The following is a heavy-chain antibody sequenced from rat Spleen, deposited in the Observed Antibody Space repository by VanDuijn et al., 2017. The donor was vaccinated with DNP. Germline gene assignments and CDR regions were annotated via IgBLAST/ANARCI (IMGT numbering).Heavy chain of an antibody. Sequence: QVQLIESGPGLVQPSQTLSLTCIVSGFSLTSNAVGWVRQPLGKGLLWMGTIWAGGSTNYNSAVQSRLSISRDTSKSQVFLKMNSLQPEDTGTYYCARLRGSYFDYWGQGVMVTVSS. V-gene: IGHV2-72*01. CDR1: GFSLTSNA. CDR3: ARLRGSYFDY. D-gene: IGHD1-4*01. CDR2: IWAGGST. J-gene: IGHJ2*01.